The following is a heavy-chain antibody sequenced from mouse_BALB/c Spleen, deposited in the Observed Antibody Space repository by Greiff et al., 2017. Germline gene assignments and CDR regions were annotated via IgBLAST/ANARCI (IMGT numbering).Heavy chain of an antibody. CDR1: GYAFTNYL. V-gene: IGHV1-54*03. Sequence: VKLQESGAELVRPGTSVKVSCKASGYAFTNYLIEWVKQRPGQGLEWIGVINPGSGGTNYNEKFKGKATLTADKSSSTAYMQLSSLTSDDSAVYFCARYYYGSRRNFDYWGQGTTLTVSS. D-gene: IGHD1-1*01. CDR2: INPGSGGT. J-gene: IGHJ2*01. CDR3: ARYYYGSRRNFDY.